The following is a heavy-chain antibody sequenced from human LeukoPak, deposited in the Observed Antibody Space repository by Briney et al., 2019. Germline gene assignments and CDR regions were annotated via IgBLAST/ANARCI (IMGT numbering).Heavy chain of an antibody. CDR2: IIPILGIA. V-gene: IGHV1-69*04. CDR3: ARARVTTGNWSDP. D-gene: IGHD4-17*01. CDR1: GGTFSSYA. J-gene: IGHJ5*02. Sequence: SVKVSCKASGGTFSSYAISWVRQAPGQGLEWMGRIIPILGIANYAQKFQGRVTITADKSTSTAYMELSSLRSEDTAVYYCARARVTTGNWSDPWGQGTLVTVSS.